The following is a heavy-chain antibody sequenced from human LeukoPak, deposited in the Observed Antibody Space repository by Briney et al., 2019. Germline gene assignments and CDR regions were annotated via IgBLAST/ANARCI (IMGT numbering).Heavy chain of an antibody. J-gene: IGHJ4*02. Sequence: GGSLRLSCAASGFTFSSYAMHWVRQAPGKGLEWVALIWSDGSNKYYTDSVKGRFTISRDNSKNTLYLQMNSLRAEDTAVYYCAKDRTTVPGSSTDWGQGTLVTVSS. D-gene: IGHD2-15*01. CDR2: IWSDGSNK. CDR1: GFTFSSYA. CDR3: AKDRTTVPGSSTD. V-gene: IGHV3-33*06.